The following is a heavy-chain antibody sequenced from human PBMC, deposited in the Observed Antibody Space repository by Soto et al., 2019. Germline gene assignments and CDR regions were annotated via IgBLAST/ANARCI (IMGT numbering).Heavy chain of an antibody. CDR2: IYYSGST. J-gene: IGHJ6*02. CDR1: GGSISSGGYY. D-gene: IGHD6-13*01. Sequence: QVQLQESGPVLVKPSQPLSLTCTVSGGSISSGGYYWSWIRQHPRKGLERIGDIYYSGSTYYNPSLKSRVTISVDTSTNQFSLKLSSVTAADTAVYYCARDHLGSSWDGNGIDVWGQGTTVTVSS. CDR3: ARDHLGSSWDGNGIDV. V-gene: IGHV4-31*03.